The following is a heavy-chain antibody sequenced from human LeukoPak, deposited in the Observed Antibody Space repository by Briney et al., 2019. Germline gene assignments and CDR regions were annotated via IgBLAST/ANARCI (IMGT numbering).Heavy chain of an antibody. CDR3: ASTQTFDY. Sequence: GGSLRLSCAASGFTFSNYWMSWVRQAPGKGLEWVANIKQNGSEKYYADSVKGRFTISRDNAKSSLYLQLNSLRVEDTAVYHCASTQTFDYWGQGTLVTVSS. J-gene: IGHJ4*02. CDR2: IKQNGSEK. V-gene: IGHV3-7*05. CDR1: GFTFSNYW.